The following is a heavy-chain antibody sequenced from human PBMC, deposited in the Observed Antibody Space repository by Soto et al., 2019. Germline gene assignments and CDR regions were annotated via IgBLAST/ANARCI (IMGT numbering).Heavy chain of an antibody. Sequence: EVQLVESGGGLVKPGGSPRLSCAASGFTFSSYSMNWVRQAPGKGLEWVSSISSSSSYIYYADSVKGRFTISRDNAKNSLYLQMNSLRAEDTAVYYCARDASGYSGSYFDYWGQGTLVTVSS. CDR3: ARDASGYSGSYFDY. CDR2: ISSSSSYI. V-gene: IGHV3-21*01. D-gene: IGHD5-12*01. J-gene: IGHJ4*02. CDR1: GFTFSSYS.